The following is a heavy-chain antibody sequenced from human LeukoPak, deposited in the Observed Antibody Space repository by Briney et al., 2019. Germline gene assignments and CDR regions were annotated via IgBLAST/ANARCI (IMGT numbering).Heavy chain of an antibody. CDR3: ATVGDSGYDGYNY. D-gene: IGHD5-12*01. CDR2: ISAYNGNT. V-gene: IGHV1-18*01. CDR1: GYTFTSYG. Sequence: ASVKVSCKASGYTFTSYGISWVRQAPGQGLEWMGWISAYNGNTNYARKLQGRVTMTTDTSTSTAYMELSSLRSEDTAVYYCATVGDSGYDGYNYWGQGTLVTVSS. J-gene: IGHJ4*02.